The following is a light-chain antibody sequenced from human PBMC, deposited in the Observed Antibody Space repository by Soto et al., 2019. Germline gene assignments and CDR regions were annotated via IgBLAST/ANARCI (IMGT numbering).Light chain of an antibody. V-gene: IGKV1-5*01. CDR3: QQYNTFWT. CDR1: QSISSY. CDR2: DVS. Sequence: DSQMTQSPSSLSASVGDRVTITCRASQSISSYLNWYQQKPGKAPKLLIYDVSSLESGVPSRFSGSGSGTEFTLTISSLQPDDFATYYCQQYNTFWTFGQGTKVDIK. J-gene: IGKJ1*01.